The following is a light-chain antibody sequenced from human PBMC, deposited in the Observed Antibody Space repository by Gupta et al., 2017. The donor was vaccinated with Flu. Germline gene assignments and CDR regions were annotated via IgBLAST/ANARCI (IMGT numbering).Light chain of an antibody. CDR1: QSVSSSS. Sequence: IVLSQSPGTMSLSPGERATLSCRASQSVSSSSLAWYQQKPGQAPRLLIYAATSRATGIPDRCGGRGSGKDFTPTSSRVEDEYVADYYRQHYGSSIFTFGPGTKVDIK. V-gene: IGKV3-20*01. CDR2: AAT. J-gene: IGKJ3*01. CDR3: QHYGSSIFT.